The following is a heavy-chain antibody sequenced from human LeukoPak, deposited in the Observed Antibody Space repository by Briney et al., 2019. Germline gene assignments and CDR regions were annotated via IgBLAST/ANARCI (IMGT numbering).Heavy chain of an antibody. CDR1: GFTFSSYE. Sequence: GGSLRLSCAASGFTFSSYEFNWVRQAPGKGLEWVSYIGVGGNNIYYAESVRGRFTTSRDNAKNSLYLQLNSLRAEGTAVYYCARETAHCGGDCFDYWGQGTLVTVSS. CDR2: IGVGGNNI. J-gene: IGHJ4*02. D-gene: IGHD2-21*01. CDR3: ARETAHCGGDCFDY. V-gene: IGHV3-48*03.